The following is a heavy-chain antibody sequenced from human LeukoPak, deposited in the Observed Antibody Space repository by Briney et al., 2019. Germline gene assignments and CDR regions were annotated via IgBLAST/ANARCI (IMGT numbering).Heavy chain of an antibody. J-gene: IGHJ3*02. V-gene: IGHV3-30*02. CDR3: AKGPHCSSTSCYTKAAFDI. CDR1: GFTFSSYG. Sequence: GGSLRLSCAASGFTFSSYGMHWVRQAPGKGLEWVAFIRYDGSNKYYADSVKGRFTISRDNSKNTLYLQMNSLRAEDTAVYYCAKGPHCSSTSCYTKAAFDIWGQGTMVTVSS. D-gene: IGHD2-2*02. CDR2: IRYDGSNK.